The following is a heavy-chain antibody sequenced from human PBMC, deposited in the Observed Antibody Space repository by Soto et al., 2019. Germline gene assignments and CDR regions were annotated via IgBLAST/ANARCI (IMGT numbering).Heavy chain of an antibody. D-gene: IGHD3-3*01. CDR1: GFAFTTND. Sequence: QVQLLQSGAEVRTPGSSLTVSCTAIGFAFTTNDIHWVRQVPGQRLEWMGWMNVNTDSTDSAVEFEGSLPMTSNTSISTAYLELTGLTSKDTASYYCARDVVEVASMRLAPGGQGTDVTVS. CDR3: ARDVVEVASMRLAP. CDR2: MNVNTDST. V-gene: IGHV1-8*02. J-gene: IGHJ5*02.